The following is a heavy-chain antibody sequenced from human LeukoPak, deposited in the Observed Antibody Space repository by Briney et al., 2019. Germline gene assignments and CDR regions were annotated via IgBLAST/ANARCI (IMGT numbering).Heavy chain of an antibody. CDR1: GESISGFY. CDR3: ATIAAVGYYYYYMDV. J-gene: IGHJ6*03. Sequence: SETLSLTCTVSGESISGFYWTWIRQPPGKGLEWIGYIYYSGSTNYNPSLKSRVTISVDTSKNQFSLKLSSVTAADTAVYYCATIAAVGYYYYYMDVWGKGTTVTISS. V-gene: IGHV4-59*08. CDR2: IYYSGST. D-gene: IGHD6-13*01.